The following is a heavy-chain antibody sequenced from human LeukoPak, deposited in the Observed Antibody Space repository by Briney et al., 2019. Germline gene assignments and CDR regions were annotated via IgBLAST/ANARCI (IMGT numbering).Heavy chain of an antibody. D-gene: IGHD4-17*01. CDR2: ISSRSSYI. J-gene: IGHJ4*02. V-gene: IGHV3-21*01. CDR3: ARVEATVTSNVFDY. CDR1: GFTFSSYS. Sequence: GGSLRLSCAVSGFTFSSYSMNWVRQAPGKGLEWVSSISSRSSYIYYADSVKGRFTISRDNAKKSLYLQMNSLRAEDTAIYYCARVEATVTSNVFDYWGQGTLVTVSS.